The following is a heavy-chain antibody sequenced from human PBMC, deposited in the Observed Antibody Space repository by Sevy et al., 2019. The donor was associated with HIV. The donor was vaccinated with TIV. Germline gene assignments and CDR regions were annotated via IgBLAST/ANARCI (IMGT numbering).Heavy chain of an antibody. D-gene: IGHD3-22*01. CDR3: ATSPDYYDSSRDAFDI. CDR2: FDPEDGET. Sequence: ASVKVSCKVSGYTLTELSILWVRQAPGKGLEWMGGFDPEDGETIYAQKFQGRVTMTEDTSTDTAYMELSSLRSEDTAVYYCATSPDYYDSSRDAFDIWGQGTMVTVSS. V-gene: IGHV1-24*01. J-gene: IGHJ3*02. CDR1: GYTLTELS.